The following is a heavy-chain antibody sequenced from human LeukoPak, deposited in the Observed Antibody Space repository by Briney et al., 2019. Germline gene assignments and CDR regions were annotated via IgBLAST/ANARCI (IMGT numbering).Heavy chain of an antibody. D-gene: IGHD3-10*01. CDR1: GDXVSSNSAA. Sequence: SQTLSLTCAISGDXVSSNSAAWNWIRQSPSRGLEWLGRTYYRSKWYNDYAVSVKSRITINPDTSKNQFSLQLNSVTPEDTAVYYCARTEEVRGVTGWFDPWGQGTLVTVSS. J-gene: IGHJ5*02. CDR2: TYYRSKWYN. V-gene: IGHV6-1*01. CDR3: ARTEEVRGVTGWFDP.